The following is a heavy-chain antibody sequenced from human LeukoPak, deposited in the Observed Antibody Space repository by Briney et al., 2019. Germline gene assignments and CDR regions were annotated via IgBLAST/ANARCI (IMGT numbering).Heavy chain of an antibody. D-gene: IGHD2-2*01. CDR1: GYTFTSYA. V-gene: IGHV1-3*01. Sequence: ASVTVSCTASGYTFTSYAMHWVRQAPGQRLEWMGWINAGNGNTKYSQKFQGRVTITRDTSASTAYMELSSLRSEDTAVYYCAREEYQLLPETYWGQGTLVTVSS. J-gene: IGHJ4*02. CDR3: AREEYQLLPETY. CDR2: INAGNGNT.